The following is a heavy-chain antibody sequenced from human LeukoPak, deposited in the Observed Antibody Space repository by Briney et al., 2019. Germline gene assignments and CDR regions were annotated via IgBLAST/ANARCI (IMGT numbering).Heavy chain of an antibody. D-gene: IGHD5-18*01. CDR3: AKDLIGYSYGYYYFDY. Sequence: GGSLRLSCAASGFTFDDYAMHWVRQAPGKGLEWVSGISWNSGSIGYADSVKGRFTISRDNAKNSLYLQMNSLRAEDTALYYCAKDLIGYSYGYYYFDYWGQGTLVTVSS. CDR1: GFTFDDYA. CDR2: ISWNSGSI. J-gene: IGHJ4*02. V-gene: IGHV3-9*01.